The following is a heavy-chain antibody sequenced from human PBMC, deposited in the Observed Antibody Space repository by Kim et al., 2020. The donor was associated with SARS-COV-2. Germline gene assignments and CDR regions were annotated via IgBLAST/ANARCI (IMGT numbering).Heavy chain of an antibody. J-gene: IGHJ4*02. CDR2: TYYRSKWYN. CDR3: ARDLPGRSSGWYPYFDY. Sequence: SQTLSLTCAISGDRVSSNSAAWNWIRQSPSRGLEWLGRTYYRSKWYNDYAVSVKSRITINPDTSKNQFSLQLNSVTPEDTAVYYCARDLPGRSSGWYPYFDYWGQGTLVTVSS. CDR1: GDRVSSNSAA. V-gene: IGHV6-1*01. D-gene: IGHD6-19*01.